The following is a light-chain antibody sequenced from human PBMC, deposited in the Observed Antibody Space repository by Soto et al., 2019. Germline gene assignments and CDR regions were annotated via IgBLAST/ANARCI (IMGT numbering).Light chain of an antibody. Sequence: VLTQSPGTLSLSPGDRATLSCRASQTISSSYLAWHQQRPGQAPRLLIYGASSRATGIPGSVSGSGSGTDFTLIISRLEPEDFSVYYCQHYGTFGQGTKVEIK. CDR1: QTISSSY. J-gene: IGKJ1*01. V-gene: IGKV3-20*01. CDR3: QHYGT. CDR2: GAS.